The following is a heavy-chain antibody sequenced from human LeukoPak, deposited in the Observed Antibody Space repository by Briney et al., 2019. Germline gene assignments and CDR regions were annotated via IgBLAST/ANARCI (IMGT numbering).Heavy chain of an antibody. CDR2: IYHSGST. CDR1: GGSISGYY. Sequence: PSETLCHSCIVSGGSISGYYWSWIRQPPGKGLEWIGYIYHSGSTNYNPSLKSRVTISLDTSKNQFSLSLSSVTAADTAVYYCARHRCSGGSCYSFEFDWFDTWGEKRPGSVSS. CDR3: ARHRCSGGSCYSFEFDWFDT. V-gene: IGHV4-59*08. J-gene: IGHJ5*02. D-gene: IGHD2-15*01.